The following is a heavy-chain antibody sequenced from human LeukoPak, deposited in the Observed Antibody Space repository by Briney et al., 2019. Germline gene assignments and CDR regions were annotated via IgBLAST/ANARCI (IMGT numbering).Heavy chain of an antibody. V-gene: IGHV4-39*01. CDR2: MYYSGNT. J-gene: IGHJ4*02. CDR1: DGSISSSNYY. CDR3: ARQLDYGGNDY. D-gene: IGHD4-23*01. Sequence: PSETLSLTCTVSDGSISSSNYYWGWIRQPPGKGLEWIGSMYYSGNTYYNPPLTSRVTISVDTSKNQFSLKLSSVTAADTAVYYCARQLDYGGNDYWGQGTLVTVSS.